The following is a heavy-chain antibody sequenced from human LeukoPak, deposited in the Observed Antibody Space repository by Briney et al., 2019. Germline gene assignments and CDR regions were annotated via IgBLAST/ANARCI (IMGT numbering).Heavy chain of an antibody. CDR2: ISGSGDSA. CDR1: GFTFRSYA. Sequence: SGGSLRLSCAASGFTFRSYAMTWVRQAPGKGLEWVSVISGSGDSAYYADSVKGRFTISRDNFKNTLYLQMNSLRAEDTAVYYCAKVKVTAAGLFDYWGQGTLVTVSS. J-gene: IGHJ4*02. CDR3: AKVKVTAAGLFDY. D-gene: IGHD6-13*01. V-gene: IGHV3-23*01.